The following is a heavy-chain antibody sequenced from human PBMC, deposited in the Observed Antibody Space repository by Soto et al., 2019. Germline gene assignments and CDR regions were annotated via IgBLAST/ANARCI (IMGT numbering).Heavy chain of an antibody. Sequence: ELQLVASGGGLVQPGGSLRLSCAASGFTVSNNYLRWVRQAPWKGLEWVSLIYSGGDTYYADSVKGRFTISRDNSKNTLYLQTHSLRAEDTAVYYCARDGTYNWVGGQGILVTVSS. J-gene: IGHJ4*02. D-gene: IGHD1-1*01. V-gene: IGHV3-66*01. CDR3: ARDGTYNWV. CDR2: IYSGGDT. CDR1: GFTVSNNY.